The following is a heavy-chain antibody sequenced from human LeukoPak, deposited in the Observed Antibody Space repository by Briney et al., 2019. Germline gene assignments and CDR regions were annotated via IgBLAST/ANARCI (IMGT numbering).Heavy chain of an antibody. CDR3: ARDRLRLGGILSSGWFDP. Sequence: SVKVSCKASGGTFSSYAISWVRQAPGQGLEWMGGIIPIFGTANYAQKFQGRVTITADESTSTAYMELSSLRSEDTAVYYCARDRLRLGGILSSGWFDPWGQGTLVTVSS. J-gene: IGHJ5*02. V-gene: IGHV1-69*13. D-gene: IGHD3-16*01. CDR2: IIPIFGTA. CDR1: GGTFSSYA.